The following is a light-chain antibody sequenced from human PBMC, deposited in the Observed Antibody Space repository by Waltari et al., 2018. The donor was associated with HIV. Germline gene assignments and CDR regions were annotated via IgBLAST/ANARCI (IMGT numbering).Light chain of an antibody. CDR2: DKN. Sequence: QSVLTQPPSVSAAPGQKVTISCPGSTSNVGKNYVSWYQQFPETAPKLIIDDKNKRPSGIPDRFSGSKSGTSATLTITGLQTGDEADYYCGTWDSSVSAGVFGGGSKLTVL. V-gene: IGLV1-51*01. CDR3: GTWDSSVSAGV. CDR1: TSNVGKNY. J-gene: IGLJ3*02.